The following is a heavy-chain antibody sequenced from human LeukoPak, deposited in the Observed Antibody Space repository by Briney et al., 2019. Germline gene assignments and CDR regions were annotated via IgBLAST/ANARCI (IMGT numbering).Heavy chain of an antibody. CDR3: ARERYYYGSGSPYYFDY. D-gene: IGHD3-10*01. V-gene: IGHV4-39*07. CDR1: GGSISTSSYY. Sequence: SETLSLTCTVSGGSISTSSYYWGWIRQPPGKGLECIGNIYYSGSTYYNPSLKSRVTISVDTSKNQFSLKLSSVTAADTAVYYCARERYYYGSGSPYYFDYWGQGTLVTVSS. J-gene: IGHJ4*02. CDR2: IYYSGST.